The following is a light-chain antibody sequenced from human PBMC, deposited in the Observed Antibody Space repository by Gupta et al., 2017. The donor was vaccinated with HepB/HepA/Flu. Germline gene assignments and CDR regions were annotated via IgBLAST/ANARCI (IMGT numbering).Light chain of an antibody. CDR1: SLRSYY. V-gene: IGLV3-19*01. CDR3: NSRDSSGNHLEV. CDR2: GKN. Sequence: SSELTQDPAVSVALGQTVRITCQGDSLRSYYASWYQQKPGQAPVLVIYGKNNRPSGIPDRFSGSSSGNTASLTITXAXAEDEAXYYCNSRDSSGNHLEVFGGGTKLTVL. J-gene: IGLJ2*01.